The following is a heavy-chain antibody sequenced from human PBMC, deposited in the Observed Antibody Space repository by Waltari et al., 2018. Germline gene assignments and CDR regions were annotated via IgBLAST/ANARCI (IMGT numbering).Heavy chain of an antibody. CDR2: ISGSGGST. V-gene: IGHV3-23*04. J-gene: IGHJ4*02. CDR3: ATATFRELTPPLYYFDY. CDR1: GFTFSSYA. Sequence: EVQLVESGGGLVQPGGSLRLSCAASGFTFSSYAMSWVRQAPGKGLEWVSAISGSGGSTYYADSVKGRFTISRDNSKNTLYLQMNSLRAEDTAVYYCATATFRELTPPLYYFDYWGQGTLVTVSS. D-gene: IGHD3-10*01.